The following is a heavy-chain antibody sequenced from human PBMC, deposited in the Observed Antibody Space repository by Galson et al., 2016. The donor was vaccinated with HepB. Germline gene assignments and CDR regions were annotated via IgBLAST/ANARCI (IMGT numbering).Heavy chain of an antibody. CDR1: GFIFSRYD. J-gene: IGHJ4*02. CDR2: VTINGDTK. V-gene: IGHV3-23*01. Sequence: SLRLSCAASGFIFSRYDMSWVRQAPGKGLEWVSGVTINGDTKYYADSVKGRFTISRDDSTSTVYLEMHSLRVEDTALYYCAKHWERTHDVWGQGTVVTISS. D-gene: IGHD3-16*01. CDR3: AKHWERTHDV.